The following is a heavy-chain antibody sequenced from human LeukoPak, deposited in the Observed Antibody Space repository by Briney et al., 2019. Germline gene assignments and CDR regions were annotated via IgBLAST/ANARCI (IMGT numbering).Heavy chain of an antibody. Sequence: GASVKVSCKASGYTFTGYYMHWVRQAPGQGREWMGWINPNSGDTNYAQKFQGRVIMTKDTSIKTAYMELHTLRSDDTAMYYCAREKSPYGFYYWGQGTLVTVSS. D-gene: IGHD3-10*01. V-gene: IGHV1-2*02. CDR1: GYTFTGYY. J-gene: IGHJ4*02. CDR2: INPNSGDT. CDR3: AREKSPYGFYY.